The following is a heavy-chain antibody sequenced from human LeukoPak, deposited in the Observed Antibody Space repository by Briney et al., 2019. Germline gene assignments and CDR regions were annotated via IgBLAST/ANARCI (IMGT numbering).Heavy chain of an antibody. D-gene: IGHD3-22*01. J-gene: IGHJ4*02. V-gene: IGHV1-18*01. Sequence: ASVKVSCKASGYTFTSYGISWVRQAPGQGLEWMGWISAYNGNTNYAQKLQGRVTMTTDASTSTAYMELRSLRSDDTAVYYCARVGYYYDSSGYYYPGGYFDYWGQGTLVTVSS. CDR1: GYTFTSYG. CDR2: ISAYNGNT. CDR3: ARVGYYYDSSGYYYPGGYFDY.